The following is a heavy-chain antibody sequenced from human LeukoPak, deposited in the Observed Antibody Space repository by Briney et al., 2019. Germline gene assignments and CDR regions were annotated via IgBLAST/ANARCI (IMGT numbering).Heavy chain of an antibody. CDR1: GFTFSSYA. CDR3: ARRIVGQAPDY. CDR2: ISGSGGSI. Sequence: GGSLRLSCAASGFTFSSYAMSWVRQAPGKGLEWVSAISGSGGSIFYTDSVKGRFTISRDNSKNTLYLQMSSLRAEDTAVYYCARRIVGQAPDYWGQGTLVTVSS. D-gene: IGHD1-26*01. V-gene: IGHV3-23*01. J-gene: IGHJ4*02.